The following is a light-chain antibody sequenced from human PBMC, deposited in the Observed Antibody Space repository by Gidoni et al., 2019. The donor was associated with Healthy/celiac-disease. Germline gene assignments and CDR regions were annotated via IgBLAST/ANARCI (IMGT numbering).Light chain of an antibody. J-gene: IGKJ1*01. CDR1: HSISSN. CDR2: AAS. V-gene: IGKV1-39*01. Sequence: DFQMTQPPSSLSASVGDTVTITSRASHSISSNLNWYQQIPGKAPNLLVYAASSLQSGVPSRFSSSGSGTDFTLTISTLQPEDFATYYCQQSYSPPWTFGPGTKVEIK. CDR3: QQSYSPPWT.